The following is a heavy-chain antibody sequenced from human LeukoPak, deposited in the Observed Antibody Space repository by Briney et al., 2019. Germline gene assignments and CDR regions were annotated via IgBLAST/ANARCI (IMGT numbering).Heavy chain of an antibody. Sequence: GGSLRLSCAASGFTFSSYEMNWVRQAPGKGLEWVSYISSSGSTIYYADSVKGRFTLSRDNAKNSLYLQMNSLIGEDTAVYYCARAVRGHRIQRWSHPDYWGQGTLLTVSS. J-gene: IGHJ4*02. V-gene: IGHV3-48*03. D-gene: IGHD5-18*01. CDR3: ARAVRGHRIQRWSHPDY. CDR2: ISSSGSTI. CDR1: GFTFSSYE.